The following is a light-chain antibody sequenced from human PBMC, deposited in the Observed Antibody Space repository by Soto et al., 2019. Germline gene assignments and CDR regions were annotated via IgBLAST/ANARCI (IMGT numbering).Light chain of an antibody. CDR1: SSDVGGYNL. Sequence: QSALTQPASVSGSPGQSTTISCTGTSSDVGGYNLVSWYQHHPGKAPKVIIYEGTKRPSGVSNRFSGSKSGNTDSLTISGLQAEDEADYYCCSYAGSSLVFGGGTKLTVL. CDR3: CSYAGSSLV. CDR2: EGT. V-gene: IGLV2-23*01. J-gene: IGLJ3*02.